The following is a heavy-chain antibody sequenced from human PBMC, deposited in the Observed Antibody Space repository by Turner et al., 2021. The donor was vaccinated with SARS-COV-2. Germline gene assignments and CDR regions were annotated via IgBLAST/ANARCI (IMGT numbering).Heavy chain of an antibody. V-gene: IGHV4-39*01. CDR3: ARHWEMGAGAYLARFDP. CDR1: PAPISRSSYY. Sequence: QPQLQVGRSALVYPAKTLSPKCTASPAPISRSSYYWGWVRRPPGEGLEWSGCIYCSGSSYYNPSLRSRVTISVDTSTNQLSLRLPTVAAADADVYFCARHWEMGAGAYLARFDPWGQGTLVTVSS. D-gene: IGHD1-26*01. CDR2: IYCSGSS. J-gene: IGHJ5*02.